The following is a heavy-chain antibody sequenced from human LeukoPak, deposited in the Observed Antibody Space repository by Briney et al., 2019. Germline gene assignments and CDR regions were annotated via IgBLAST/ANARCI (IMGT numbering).Heavy chain of an antibody. Sequence: SETLSLTCTVSGGSISSSSYYWGWLRQPPGKGLEWIGSIYHSGSASYNPSLKSRVTISVDRSKNQFSLKLSSVTAADTAVYYCARDFAVEMGAIFWFDPWGQGTLVTVSS. J-gene: IGHJ5*02. CDR2: IYHSGSA. V-gene: IGHV4-39*07. CDR1: GGSISSSSYY. D-gene: IGHD1-26*01. CDR3: ARDFAVEMGAIFWFDP.